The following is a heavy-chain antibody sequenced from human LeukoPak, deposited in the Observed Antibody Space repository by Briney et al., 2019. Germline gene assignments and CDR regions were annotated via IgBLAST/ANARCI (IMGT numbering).Heavy chain of an antibody. J-gene: IGHJ4*02. V-gene: IGHV4-39*01. Sequence: SETLSLTCTVSGGSISSSSYYWGWIRQPPGKGLEWIVCIYYSASTYYNPSLKSRVTISVDTSQNHFSLKLISVTAADTAVYYCSPMTPMTGGGYWGQGNLVTVSS. CDR3: SPMTPMTGGGY. CDR1: GGSISSSSYY. D-gene: IGHD4-17*01. CDR2: IYYSAST.